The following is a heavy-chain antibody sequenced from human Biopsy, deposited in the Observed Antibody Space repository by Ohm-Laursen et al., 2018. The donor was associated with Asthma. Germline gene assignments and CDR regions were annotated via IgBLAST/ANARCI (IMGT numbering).Heavy chain of an antibody. V-gene: IGHV1-69*01. CDR3: ARKAGSCISRTCYSLDF. J-gene: IGHJ4*02. Sequence: SSVKLSCKSLGGTFNTYVIGWVRQAPGPGVGGMGGINSVFGTTTYPQKFQDRVTITADDSTSTVYMELRSLRSGDTAVYYCARKAGSCISRTCYSLDFWGQGTLVTVSS. CDR1: GGTFNTYV. CDR2: INSVFGTT. D-gene: IGHD2-2*01.